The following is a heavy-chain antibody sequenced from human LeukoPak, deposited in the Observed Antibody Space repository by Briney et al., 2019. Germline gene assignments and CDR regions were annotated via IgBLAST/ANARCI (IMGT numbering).Heavy chain of an antibody. V-gene: IGHV1-2*06. CDR3: ARDYCSSTSCLFDY. Sequence: ASANVSCKASGYTFTGYHMHWVRQAPGQGLEWMGRINPNSGDTNYAQKFQGRVTMTRDTSISTAYMELNRLRSDDTAVYYCARDYCSSTSCLFDYWGQGTLVTVSS. J-gene: IGHJ4*02. CDR1: GYTFTGYH. CDR2: INPNSGDT. D-gene: IGHD2-2*01.